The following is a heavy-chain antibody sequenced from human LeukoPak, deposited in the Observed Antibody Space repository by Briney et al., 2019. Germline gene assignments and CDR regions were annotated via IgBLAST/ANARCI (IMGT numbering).Heavy chain of an antibody. D-gene: IGHD3-22*01. CDR3: ATDFYDSI. CDR1: GFTFSNAW. CDR2: IRSNSDGGTI. V-gene: IGHV3-15*07. J-gene: IGHJ4*02. Sequence: GGSLRLSCATSGFTFSNAWMNWVRQAPGKGLEWVGRIRSNSDGGTIDYAAPVKGRFILSRDDSKTTLYLQMNSLQTEDTAVYYCATDFYDSIWGQGTLVTVSS.